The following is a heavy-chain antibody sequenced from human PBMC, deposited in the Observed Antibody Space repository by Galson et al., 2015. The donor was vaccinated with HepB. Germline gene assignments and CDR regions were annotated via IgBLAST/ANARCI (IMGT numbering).Heavy chain of an antibody. J-gene: IGHJ4*02. CDR1: GFTFSSYA. CDR2: ISGSGGST. V-gene: IGHV3-23*01. CDR3: ATFQAYCSSTSCSPWWYFDY. Sequence: SLRLSCAASGFTFSSYAMSWVRQAPGKGLEWVSAISGSGGSTYYADSVKGRFTISRDNSKNTLYLQMNSLRAEDTAVYYCATFQAYCSSTSCSPWWYFDYWGQGTLVTVSS. D-gene: IGHD2-2*01.